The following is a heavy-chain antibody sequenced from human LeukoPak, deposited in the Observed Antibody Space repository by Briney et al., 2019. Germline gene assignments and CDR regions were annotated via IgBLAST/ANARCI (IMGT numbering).Heavy chain of an antibody. J-gene: IGHJ6*02. CDR1: GGSISTYY. Sequence: SETLSLTCTVSGGSISTYYWSWIRQPPGKGLEWIGYIYYSGSTNYNPSLKSRVTISVDTSKNQFSLKLSSVTAADTAVYYCARDHNDTSMDVWGQGTTATVSS. CDR3: ARDHNDTSMDV. CDR2: IYYSGST. V-gene: IGHV4-59*01. D-gene: IGHD3-22*01.